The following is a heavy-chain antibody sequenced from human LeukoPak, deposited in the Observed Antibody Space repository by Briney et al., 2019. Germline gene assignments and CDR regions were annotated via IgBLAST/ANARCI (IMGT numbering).Heavy chain of an antibody. CDR3: ARDDDYGDIRFDY. CDR1: GFTFSSYS. D-gene: IGHD4-17*01. CDR2: ISSSSSTI. J-gene: IGHJ4*02. V-gene: IGHV3-48*02. Sequence: GGSLRLSCAASGFTFSSYSMNWVRQAPGKGLEWVSYISSSSSTIYYADSVKGRFTISRDNAKNSPYLQMNSLRDEDTAVYYCARDDDYGDIRFDYWGQGTLVTVSS.